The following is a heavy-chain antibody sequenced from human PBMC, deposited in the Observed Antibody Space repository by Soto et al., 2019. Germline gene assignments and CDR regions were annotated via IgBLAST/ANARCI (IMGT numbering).Heavy chain of an antibody. CDR1: GFTFSSYS. V-gene: IGHV3-48*01. CDR3: ARDFSYGSGSYYNVPSYMDV. D-gene: IGHD3-10*01. J-gene: IGHJ6*03. Sequence: EGSLRLSCAASGFTFSSYSKNWVRQAPGKGLEWVSYISSSSSTIYYADSVKGRFSISRDNAKKELYLQMNGLGAEETAVYYSARDFSYGSGSYYNVPSYMDVWGKGISVTVSS. CDR2: ISSSSSTI.